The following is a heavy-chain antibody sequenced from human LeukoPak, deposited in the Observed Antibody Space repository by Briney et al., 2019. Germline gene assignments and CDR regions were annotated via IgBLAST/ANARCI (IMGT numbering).Heavy chain of an antibody. CDR2: IIPIFGTA. D-gene: IGHD2-2*01. Sequence: ASVKVSCKASGYTFTSSAMNWVRQAPGQGLEWMGGIIPIFGTANYAQKFQGRVTITADESTSTAYMELSSLRSEDTAVYYCARGPAANHYYYGMDVWGQGTTVTVSS. CDR1: GYTFTSSA. CDR3: ARGPAANHYYYGMDV. J-gene: IGHJ6*02. V-gene: IGHV1-69*13.